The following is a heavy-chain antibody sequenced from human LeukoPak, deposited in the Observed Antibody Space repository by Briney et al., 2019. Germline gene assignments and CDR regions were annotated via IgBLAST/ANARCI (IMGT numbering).Heavy chain of an antibody. V-gene: IGHV1-18*01. J-gene: IGHJ4*02. D-gene: IGHD3-3*01. CDR2: ISAYNGNT. CDR3: ARGRITDYDFWSANDDY. Sequence: ASVKVSCKASGYTFTSYGISWVRQAPGQGLEWMGWISAYNGNTNYAQKLQGRVTMTTDTSTSTAYMELRSLRSDDTAVYYCARGRITDYDFWSANDDYWGQGTLVTVSS. CDR1: GYTFTSYG.